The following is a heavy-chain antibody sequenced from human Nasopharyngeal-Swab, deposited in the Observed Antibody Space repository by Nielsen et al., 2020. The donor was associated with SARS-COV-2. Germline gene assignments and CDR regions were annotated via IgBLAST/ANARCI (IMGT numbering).Heavy chain of an antibody. CDR2: IDPFSGST. D-gene: IGHD2-15*01. V-gene: IGHV1-46*01. CDR3: ARGGDPREVVAATDCFDP. CDR1: GFTFTSYY. Sequence: ASVKVSCKASGFTFTSYYFNWVRQAPGQGLEWMGMIDPFSGSTSYAQRFQGRVTVTRDTSTSTVYMELYSLTSEDTAVYYCARGGDPREVVAATDCFDPWGQGTLVTVSS. J-gene: IGHJ5*02.